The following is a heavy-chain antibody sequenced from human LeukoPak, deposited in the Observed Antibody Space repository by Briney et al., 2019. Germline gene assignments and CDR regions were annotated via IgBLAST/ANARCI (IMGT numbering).Heavy chain of an antibody. CDR2: IYYSGST. CDR3: ARGLFQWPARVDY. D-gene: IGHD6-19*01. Sequence: SETLSLTCTVSGGSISSYYWSWIRQPPGKGLEWIGYIYYSGSTNYSPSLKSRVTISVDTSKNQFSLKLNSVTAADTAVYYCARGLFQWPARVDYWGQGTLVTVSS. J-gene: IGHJ4*02. CDR1: GGSISSYY. V-gene: IGHV4-59*08.